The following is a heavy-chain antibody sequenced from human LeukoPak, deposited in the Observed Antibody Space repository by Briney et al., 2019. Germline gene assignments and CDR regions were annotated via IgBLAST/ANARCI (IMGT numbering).Heavy chain of an antibody. CDR2: IRYDGSNK. J-gene: IGHJ4*02. D-gene: IGHD6-19*01. CDR3: ATGIAVAGGLDY. Sequence: GGSLRLSCAASGFTFSSYGMHWVRQAPGKGLEWVAFIRYDGSNKYYADSVKGRFTISRDNSKNTLYLQMNSLRAEDTAVYYCATGIAVAGGLDYWGQGTLVTVSS. CDR1: GFTFSSYG. V-gene: IGHV3-30*02.